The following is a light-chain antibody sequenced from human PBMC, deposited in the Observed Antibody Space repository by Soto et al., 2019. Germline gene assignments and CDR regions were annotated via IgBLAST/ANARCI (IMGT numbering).Light chain of an antibody. Sequence: DILMTQSPSSLSASVGDRVTVTCQASQDISNYLNWYQHKPGKAPTLLIYGASNLETGVPSRFSGSGSGTHFTFTISSLQPEDIATYYCQQYDDLPFTFGPGTKVDIK. V-gene: IGKV1-33*01. CDR2: GAS. J-gene: IGKJ3*01. CDR3: QQYDDLPFT. CDR1: QDISNY.